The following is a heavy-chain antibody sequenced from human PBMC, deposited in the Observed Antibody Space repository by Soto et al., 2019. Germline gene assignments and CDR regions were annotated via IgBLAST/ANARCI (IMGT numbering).Heavy chain of an antibody. J-gene: IGHJ4*02. CDR1: GGSISGEGYY. D-gene: IGHD2-2*01. CDR3: AREYAFSSDY. Sequence: TLSLTCTVSGGSISGEGYYWSWIRQYSGRGLEWIGYIHYSGSTYSNPSLKSRVTISVDTSKTQISLNLHSVTAADTAVYYCAREYAFSSDYWGQGTVVTVSS. V-gene: IGHV4-31*03. CDR2: IHYSGST.